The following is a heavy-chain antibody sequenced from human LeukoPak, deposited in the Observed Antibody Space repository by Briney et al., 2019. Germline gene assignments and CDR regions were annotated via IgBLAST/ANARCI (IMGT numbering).Heavy chain of an antibody. CDR3: ASLLGWAGYYFDY. CDR1: GFTFSSYS. V-gene: IGHV3-20*04. Sequence: GGSLRLSCAASGFTFSSYSMNWVRQAPGKGLEWVSGINWNGGSTGYADSVKGRFTISRDNAKNSLYLQMNSLRAEDTAVYYCASLLGWAGYYFDYWGQGTLVTVSS. D-gene: IGHD6-19*01. CDR2: INWNGGST. J-gene: IGHJ4*02.